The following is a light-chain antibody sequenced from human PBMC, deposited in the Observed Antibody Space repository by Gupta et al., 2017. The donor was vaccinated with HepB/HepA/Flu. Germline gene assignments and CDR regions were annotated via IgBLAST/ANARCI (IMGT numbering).Light chain of an antibody. J-gene: IGLJ2*01. CDR1: TLGTYA. Sequence: SYVLTQPPSVSVAPGKTARITCVGTTLGTYAVHWYQQKPGQAPVLLLYDDKNRSSGVPERFSGSNSGTTATIIISRVEAGDEADYYCQMMDNGSDNVVFGGGTKLTVL. V-gene: IGLV3-21*03. CDR3: QMMDNGSDNVV. CDR2: DDK.